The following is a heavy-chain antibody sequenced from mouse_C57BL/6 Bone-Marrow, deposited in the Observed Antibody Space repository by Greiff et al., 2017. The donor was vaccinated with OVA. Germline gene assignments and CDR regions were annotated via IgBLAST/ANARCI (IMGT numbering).Heavy chain of an antibody. Sequence: QVQLQQPGAELVKPGASVKMSCKASGYTFTSYWITWVKQRPGQGLEWIGDIYPGSGSTNYNEKFKSKATLTVDTSSSTAYMQLSSLTSDDSAVYYCAREGLGDWYFDVWGTGTTVTVSS. J-gene: IGHJ1*03. CDR2: IYPGSGST. V-gene: IGHV1-55*01. CDR3: AREGLGDWYFDV. CDR1: GYTFTSYW.